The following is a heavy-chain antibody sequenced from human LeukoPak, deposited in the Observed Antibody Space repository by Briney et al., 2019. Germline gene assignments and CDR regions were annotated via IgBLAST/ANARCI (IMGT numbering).Heavy chain of an antibody. V-gene: IGHV1-2*02. D-gene: IGHD1-26*01. CDR3: ARCYFELLYYYYYMGV. Sequence: ASVKVSCKASGYTFTGYYMHWVRQAPGQGLEWMGWINPNSGGTNYAQKFQGRVTMTRDTSISTAYMELSRLRSDDTAVYYCARCYFELLYYYYYMGVWGKGTTVTVSS. CDR1: GYTFTGYY. J-gene: IGHJ6*03. CDR2: INPNSGGT.